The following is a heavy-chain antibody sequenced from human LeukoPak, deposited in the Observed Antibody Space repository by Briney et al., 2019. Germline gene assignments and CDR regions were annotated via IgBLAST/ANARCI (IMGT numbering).Heavy chain of an antibody. J-gene: IGHJ4*02. Sequence: SQTLSLTCAISGDSVSSNSAAWNWIRQSPSRGLEWLGRTYYRSKWYNDYAVSVKSRITINPDTSKNQFSLQLNSVTPGDTAVYYCAKGVAARTNDPHFDYWGQGTLVTVSS. D-gene: IGHD6-6*01. CDR1: GDSVSSNSAA. CDR2: TYYRSKWYN. CDR3: AKGVAARTNDPHFDY. V-gene: IGHV6-1*01.